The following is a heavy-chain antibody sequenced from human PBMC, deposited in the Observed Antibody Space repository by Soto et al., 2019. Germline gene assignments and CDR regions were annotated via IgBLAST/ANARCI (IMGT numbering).Heavy chain of an antibody. CDR3: AAIVVGATRHSDVDH. Sequence: WAWIRQPPGRGLEFIASMHASGGTYHASSLKSRATMSLDTSKDQFSLKLQSVTAADTGTYYCAAIVVGATRHSDVDHWGQGTLVTVSS. V-gene: IGHV4-39*01. D-gene: IGHD2-15*01. CDR2: MHASGGT. J-gene: IGHJ4*02.